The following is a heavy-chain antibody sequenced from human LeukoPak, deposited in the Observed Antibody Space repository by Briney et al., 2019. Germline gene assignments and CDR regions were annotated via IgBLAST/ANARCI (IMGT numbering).Heavy chain of an antibody. Sequence: SQTLSLTCAVSGGSISSGGYSWSWIWQPPGKGLEWIGYIYHSGSTYYNPSLKSRVTISVDRSKNQFSLKLSSVTAADTAVYHCARALVVAATGYYYGMDVWGQGTTVTVSS. V-gene: IGHV4-30-2*01. D-gene: IGHD2-15*01. CDR3: ARALVVAATGYYYGMDV. CDR2: IYHSGST. J-gene: IGHJ6*02. CDR1: GGSISSGGYS.